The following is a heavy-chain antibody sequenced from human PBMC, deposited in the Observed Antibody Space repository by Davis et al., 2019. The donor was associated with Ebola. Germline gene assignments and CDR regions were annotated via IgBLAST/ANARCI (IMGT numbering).Heavy chain of an antibody. CDR1: GFTFSSYA. CDR3: ARDQLVFGGMDV. V-gene: IGHV3-64*04. CDR2: ISSNGGST. D-gene: IGHD3-16*01. J-gene: IGHJ6*02. Sequence: GESLKISCSTSGFTFSSYAMHWVRQAPGKGLEYVSAISSNGGSTYYADSVKGRFTISRDNAKNSLYLQMNSLRAEDTAVYYCARDQLVFGGMDVWGQGTTVTVSS.